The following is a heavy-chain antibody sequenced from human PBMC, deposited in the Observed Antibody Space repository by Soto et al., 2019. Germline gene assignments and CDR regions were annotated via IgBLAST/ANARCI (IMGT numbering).Heavy chain of an antibody. CDR3: AADSKIVGTIGAFDL. V-gene: IGHV1-24*01. Sequence: XSVKVSFKVPENPLTELTIDWLRQAPGKGLEWMGRSAPEEGEPIYPQKFQGRVSMTEDPSTDTAYMELTSLRSEDTAVYFCAADSKIVGTIGAFDLWGQGTLVTVSS. D-gene: IGHD1-26*01. CDR1: ENPLTELT. CDR2: SAPEEGEP. J-gene: IGHJ4*02.